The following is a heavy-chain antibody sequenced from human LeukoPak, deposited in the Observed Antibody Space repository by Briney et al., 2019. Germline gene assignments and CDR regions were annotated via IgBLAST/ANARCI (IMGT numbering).Heavy chain of an antibody. J-gene: IGHJ5*02. D-gene: IGHD4-11*01. V-gene: IGHV3-48*01. Sequence: WGSLRLSCAASGFTFSTYSMNWVRQAPGKGLEWVSYISSSTITIYYADSVKGRFTISRENAKNSLYRQMNTLRAEATAVYYCARVLPYDYIDRFDRWGQGTLVTVSS. CDR3: ARVLPYDYIDRFDR. CDR1: GFTFSTYS. CDR2: ISSSTITI.